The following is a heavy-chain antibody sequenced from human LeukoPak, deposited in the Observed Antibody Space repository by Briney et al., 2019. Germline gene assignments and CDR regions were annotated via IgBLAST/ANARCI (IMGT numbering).Heavy chain of an antibody. D-gene: IGHD4-17*01. Sequence: SVKVSCKASGGTFSSYTISWVRQAPGQGLEWMGRIIPILGIANYAQKFQGRVTITADKSTSTAYMELSSLRSEDTAVYYCATEGTTVTTGGWFDPWGQGTLVTVSS. V-gene: IGHV1-69*04. CDR1: GGTFSSYT. CDR3: ATEGTTVTTGGWFDP. CDR2: IIPILGIA. J-gene: IGHJ5*02.